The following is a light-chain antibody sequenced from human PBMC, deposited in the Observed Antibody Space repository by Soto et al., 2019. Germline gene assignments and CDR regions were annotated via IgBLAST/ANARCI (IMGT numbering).Light chain of an antibody. CDR2: AAS. J-gene: IGKJ1*01. CDR3: QQRSEWPWT. V-gene: IGKV3-11*01. Sequence: IVLTQSPAALSLSPGGRATLSCGASQSVSSYLAWYQQKPGQSPRLLIYAASNRAPGIPARFSGSGSGTDFTLTISSLEPEDFAVYYCQQRSEWPWTFGQGTKVAI. CDR1: QSVSSY.